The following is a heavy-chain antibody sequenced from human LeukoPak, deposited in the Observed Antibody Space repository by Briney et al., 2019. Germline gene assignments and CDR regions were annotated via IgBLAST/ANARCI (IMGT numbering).Heavy chain of an antibody. D-gene: IGHD2-2*01. V-gene: IGHV4-34*01. CDR2: INHSGST. CDR3: ARDLHYLLSPPL. CDR1: GGSFSGYY. J-gene: IGHJ4*02. Sequence: PSETLSLTCAVYGGSFSGYYWSWIRQPPGKGLEWIGEINHSGSTNYSPSLKSRVTISVDTSKNQFSLKLSSVTAADTAVYYCARDLHYLLSPPLWGQGTLVTVSS.